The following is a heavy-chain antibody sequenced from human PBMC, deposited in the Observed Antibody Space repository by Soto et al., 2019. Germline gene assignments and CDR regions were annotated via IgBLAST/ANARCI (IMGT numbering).Heavy chain of an antibody. CDR3: TRDPRITDF. CDR2: INPGGDVI. J-gene: IGHJ4*02. V-gene: IGHV3-11*01. Sequence: QVRLVESGGGLVKPEGSLTLSCAASGFSLRDYYMTWIRQAPGRGLELLSYINPGGDVIKYVDSVKGRFTISRDNAKNSLYLHMNTLRAEDTALYYCTRDPRITDFWGQGTLVTVSS. CDR1: GFSLRDYY. D-gene: IGHD3-16*01.